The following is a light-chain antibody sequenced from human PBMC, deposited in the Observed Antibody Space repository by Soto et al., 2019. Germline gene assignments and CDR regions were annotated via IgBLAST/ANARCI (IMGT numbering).Light chain of an antibody. CDR3: QQYGSSPRFT. J-gene: IGKJ3*01. V-gene: IGKV3-20*01. CDR1: QSVRSSY. CDR2: GAS. Sequence: EIVLTQSPGTLSLSPGERATLACRASQSVRSSYLAWYQQKPGQAPRLLIYGASTRATGIPDRFSGSGSGTYFTLTISILEPEDFAVYYCQQYGSSPRFTFCPCTKVDIK.